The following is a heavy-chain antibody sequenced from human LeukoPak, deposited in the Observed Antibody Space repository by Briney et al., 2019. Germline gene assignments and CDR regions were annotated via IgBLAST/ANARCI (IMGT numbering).Heavy chain of an antibody. J-gene: IGHJ3*02. CDR1: GGTFSSYA. Sequence: SVKVSCKASGGTFSSYAISWVRQAPGQGLEWTGRIIPIPGIANYAQKFQGRVTITADKSTSTAYMELSSLRSEDTAVYYCARGTDYVSYAFDIWGQGTMVTVSS. CDR2: IIPIPGIA. D-gene: IGHD3-10*02. CDR3: ARGTDYVSYAFDI. V-gene: IGHV1-69*04.